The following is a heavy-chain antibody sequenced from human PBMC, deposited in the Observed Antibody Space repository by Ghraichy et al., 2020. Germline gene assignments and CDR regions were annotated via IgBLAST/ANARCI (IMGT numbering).Heavy chain of an antibody. Sequence: SETLSLTCTVSGGSISSYYWSWIRQSAGKGLEWIGRVYTSGTTNYNPSLKSRVIMSVSLSKNQFSLRLSSVTAADTAVYYGARASYYYDSSDSRAEAFDIWGQGTTVTVSS. J-gene: IGHJ3*02. CDR2: VYTSGTT. V-gene: IGHV4-4*07. D-gene: IGHD3-22*01. CDR3: ARASYYYDSSDSRAEAFDI. CDR1: GGSISSYY.